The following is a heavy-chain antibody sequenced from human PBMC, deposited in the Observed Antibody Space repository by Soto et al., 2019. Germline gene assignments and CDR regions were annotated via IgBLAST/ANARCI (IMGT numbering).Heavy chain of an antibody. CDR3: AKDGAKGYYDILTRSHYYYYGMDV. J-gene: IGHJ6*02. CDR1: GFTFSSYA. D-gene: IGHD3-9*01. CDR2: ISGSGGSI. Sequence: PGGSLRLSCAASGFTFSSYAMSWVRQAPGKGLEWVSAISGSGGSIYYADSVKGRFTISRDNSKNTLYLQMNSLRAEDTAVYYCAKDGAKGYYDILTRSHYYYYGMDVWGQGTTVTVSS. V-gene: IGHV3-23*01.